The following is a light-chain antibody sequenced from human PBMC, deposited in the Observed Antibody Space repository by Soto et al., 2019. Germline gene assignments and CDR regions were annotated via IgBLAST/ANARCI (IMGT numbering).Light chain of an antibody. CDR2: GAS. CDR3: QQYGGSPIT. CDR1: QSFSRR. Sequence: EVVLTQSPGTLSLSPGGRATLSCRASQSFSRRLAWYQQRPGQSPRLLISGASMRASGVPVRFIGSGSGTDFTLTITRLEPEDFAVYYCQQYGGSPITFGLGTRLEF. V-gene: IGKV3-20*01. J-gene: IGKJ5*01.